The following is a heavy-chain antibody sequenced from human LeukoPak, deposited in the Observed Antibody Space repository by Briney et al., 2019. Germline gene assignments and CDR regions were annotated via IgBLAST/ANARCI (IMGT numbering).Heavy chain of an antibody. Sequence: GRSLSLSCAASGFTFSNYTMHWVRQAPGKGLEWVAVLSSDGSNKYYADSVKGRFTISRDISKNTLYLQMTSLRTDDTAVYYCARESPACGEDCYFDYWGQGTLVTVSS. CDR2: LSSDGSNK. CDR3: ARESPACGEDCYFDY. D-gene: IGHD2-21*02. CDR1: GFTFSNYT. V-gene: IGHV3-30-3*01. J-gene: IGHJ4*02.